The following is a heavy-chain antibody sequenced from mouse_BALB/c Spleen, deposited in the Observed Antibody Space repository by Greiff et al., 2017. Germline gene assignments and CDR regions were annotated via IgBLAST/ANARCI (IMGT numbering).Heavy chain of an antibody. Sequence: VHVKQSGPELVKPGASVKMSCKASGYTFTSYVMHWVKQKPGQGLEWIGYINPYNDGTKYNEKFKGKATLTSDKSSSTAYMELSSLTSEDSAVYYCARRLYYGSIYYFDYWGQGTTLTVSS. D-gene: IGHD1-1*01. J-gene: IGHJ2*01. CDR3: ARRLYYGSIYYFDY. CDR2: INPYNDGT. CDR1: GYTFTSYV. V-gene: IGHV1-14*01.